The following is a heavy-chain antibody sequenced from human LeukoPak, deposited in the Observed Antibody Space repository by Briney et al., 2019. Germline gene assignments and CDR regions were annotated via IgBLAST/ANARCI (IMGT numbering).Heavy chain of an antibody. D-gene: IGHD3-22*01. CDR1: GFPFSSYT. CDR3: AKGGYYDSSGYCVY. CDR2: ISGSAIST. J-gene: IGHJ4*02. V-gene: IGHV3-23*01. Sequence: PGGSLRLSCPAPGFPFSSYTMIWVRQAPGKGLEWVSSISGSAISTYYTDSVKGRFTISRDNSKNTMYLHMKSLRAEDTAVYSCAKGGYYDSSGYCVYWGQGTLVTVSS.